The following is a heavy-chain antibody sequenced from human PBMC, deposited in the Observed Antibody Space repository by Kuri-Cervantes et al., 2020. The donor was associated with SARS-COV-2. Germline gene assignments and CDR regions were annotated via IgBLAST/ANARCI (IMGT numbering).Heavy chain of an antibody. V-gene: IGHV3-23*01. CDR1: GFTFSSYS. CDR3: ARGFTVTPDY. CDR2: ISGSGGST. D-gene: IGHD4-17*01. Sequence: GESLKISCAASGFTFSSYSMSWVRQAPGKGLEWVSAISGSGGSTYYADSVKGRFTISKDNSKNTLYLQMNSLRAEDAAVYYCARGFTVTPDYWGQGTLVTVSS. J-gene: IGHJ4*02.